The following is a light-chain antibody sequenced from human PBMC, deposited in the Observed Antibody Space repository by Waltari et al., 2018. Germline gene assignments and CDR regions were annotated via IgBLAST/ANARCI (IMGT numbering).Light chain of an antibody. CDR3: CSFTSSTTWV. CDR1: RRVIGASTY. V-gene: IGLV2-14*03. J-gene: IGLJ3*02. CDR2: DVN. Sequence: QSALTQPASVSGSLGQSIPISCTATRRVIGASTYASWYPQPPGRAPKLIISDVNKRPSGLSSRFSASKSGITASLTISGLQAEDEADYYCCSFTSSTTWVFGGGTTLTVL.